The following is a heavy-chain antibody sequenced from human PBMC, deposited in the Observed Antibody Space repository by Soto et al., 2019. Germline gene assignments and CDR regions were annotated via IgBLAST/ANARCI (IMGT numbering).Heavy chain of an antibody. CDR3: ARHVDTAMVEGLDYYYGMDV. CDR2: IYYSGST. D-gene: IGHD5-18*01. Sequence: QVQLQESGPGLVKPSQTLSLTCTVSGGSISSGDYYWSWIHQPPGKGLEWIGYIYYSGSTYYNPSLKSRVTISVDTSKNQFSLKLSSVTAADTAVYYCARHVDTAMVEGLDYYYGMDVWGQGTTVTVSS. CDR1: GGSISSGDYY. V-gene: IGHV4-30-4*01. J-gene: IGHJ6*02.